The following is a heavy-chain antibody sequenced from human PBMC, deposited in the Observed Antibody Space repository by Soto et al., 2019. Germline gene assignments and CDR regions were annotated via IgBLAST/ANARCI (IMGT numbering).Heavy chain of an antibody. J-gene: IGHJ4*02. CDR1: GYTFTVYY. Sequence: ASVKVSCKASGYTFTVYYMHWVRQAPGQGLEWMGWINPNSGGTNYAQKFQGRVTMTRDTSISTAYMELSRLRSDDTAVYYCARGSLYTVLRYFDWLFCLDYWGQGTLVTDSS. D-gene: IGHD3-9*01. V-gene: IGHV1-2*02. CDR3: ARGSLYTVLRYFDWLFCLDY. CDR2: INPNSGGT.